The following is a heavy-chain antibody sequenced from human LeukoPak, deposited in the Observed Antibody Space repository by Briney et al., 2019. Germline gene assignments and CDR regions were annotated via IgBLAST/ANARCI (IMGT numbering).Heavy chain of an antibody. D-gene: IGHD5-24*01. J-gene: IGHJ4*02. CDR1: GFTFSSYS. V-gene: IGHV3-21*01. CDR3: ARDRRWLQYRYFDY. Sequence: PGGSLRLSCAASGFTFSSYSMNWVRQAPGKGLEWVSSISSSSSYIYYADSVKGRFTISRDNAKNSLYLQMNSLRAEDTAVHYCARDRRWLQYRYFDYWGQGTLVTVSS. CDR2: ISSSSSYI.